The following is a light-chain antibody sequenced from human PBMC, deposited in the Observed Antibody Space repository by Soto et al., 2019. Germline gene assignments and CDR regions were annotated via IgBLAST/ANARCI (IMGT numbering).Light chain of an antibody. CDR2: GAS. CDR1: QSVSSN. CDR3: QQYSDWWT. Sequence: EIVMTQSPATLSVSPGERATLSCRASQSVSSNLAWYQQKPGQAPRLLIYGASTRATGIPARFSGSGSGTESTLTISSLQSEDFAVYYCQQYSDWWTFGQGTKV. J-gene: IGKJ1*01. V-gene: IGKV3-15*01.